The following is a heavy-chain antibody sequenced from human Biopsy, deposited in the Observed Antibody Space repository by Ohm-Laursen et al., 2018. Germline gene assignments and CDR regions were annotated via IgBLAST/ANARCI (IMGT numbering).Heavy chain of an antibody. J-gene: IGHJ4*02. V-gene: IGHV4-59*01. CDR3: ARDSRGGHLNTTLITGKNLDS. CDR1: RDPISNYY. CDR2: IYYTGST. Sequence: TLFLTCAASRDPISNYYWTWIRQSPGKGLEWIGYIYYTGSTNYNPSVKSRVTISVDTSKNQFSLKLNSVTAADTAVYFCARDSRGGHLNTTLITGKNLDSWGQGILVTVSS. D-gene: IGHD3-16*01.